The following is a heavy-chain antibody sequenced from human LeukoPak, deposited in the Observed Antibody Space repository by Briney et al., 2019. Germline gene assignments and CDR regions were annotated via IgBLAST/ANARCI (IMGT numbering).Heavy chain of an antibody. D-gene: IGHD3-10*01. CDR2: INQDGSDK. V-gene: IGHV3-7*01. CDR3: AWYGVTHGLDV. J-gene: IGHJ6*02. Sequence: GGSLRLSCAASGLSLSNYRMSWVRQAPGKGLEWVANINQDGSDKYYVDSVMGRFTISKDNAKNSVYLQMNSLRPEDTAIYYCAWYGVTHGLDVWGQGTTVTVSS. CDR1: GLSLSNYR.